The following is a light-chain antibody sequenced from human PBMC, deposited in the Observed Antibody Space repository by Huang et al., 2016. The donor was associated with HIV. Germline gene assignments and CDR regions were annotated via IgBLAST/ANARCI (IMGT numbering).Light chain of an antibody. CDR3: QQYGTSPWT. CDR1: QSVSSNY. J-gene: IGKJ1*01. Sequence: EIVLTQSTGTLSLSPGERATLSCRASQSVSSNYIAWYQQKPGQAPRHLIYGASSRATGIPDNFSGSGSGTDFTLTISRLEPKDFAVYYCQQYGTSPWTFGQGTRVEIK. CDR2: GAS. V-gene: IGKV3-20*01.